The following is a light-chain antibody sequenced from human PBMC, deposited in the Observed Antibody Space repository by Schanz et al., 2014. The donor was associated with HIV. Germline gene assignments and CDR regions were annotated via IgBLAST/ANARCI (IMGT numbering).Light chain of an antibody. J-gene: IGLJ3*02. V-gene: IGLV2-14*03. CDR1: SSDIGAYNL. Sequence: QSALTQPASVSGSPGQSITISCTGTSSDIGAYNLISWYQQHPGKAPKLMIYDVNIRPSGVSSRFSGSKSGNTASLTISGLQAEDEGIYYCSSYASRKVVLFGGGTKLTVL. CDR3: SSYASRKVVL. CDR2: DVN.